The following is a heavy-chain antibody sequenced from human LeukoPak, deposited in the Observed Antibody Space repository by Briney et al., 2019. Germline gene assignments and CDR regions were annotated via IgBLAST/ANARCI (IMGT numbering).Heavy chain of an antibody. J-gene: IGHJ4*02. V-gene: IGHV6-1*01. CDR1: GDSVSSNTTT. CDR3: AGSKSYFAY. CDR2: TNYRSKWSR. Sequence: SQTLSLTCAISGDSVSSNTTTWSWIRLSPSRGFEWLGRTNYRSKWSRDYAESVKSRITIDPDTSKNQFSLQLNSVTPEDTAVYYCAGSKSYFAYWGQGTLVTVSS.